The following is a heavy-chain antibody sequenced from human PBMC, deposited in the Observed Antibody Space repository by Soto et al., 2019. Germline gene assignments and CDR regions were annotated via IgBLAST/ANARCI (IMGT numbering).Heavy chain of an antibody. V-gene: IGHV5-10-1*01. Sequence: GESLKISCKGSGYSFTSQWISWVRQMPGKGLEWMGRIDPSDSYTNYSPSFQGHVTISADKSISTAYLQWSSLKASDTAMYYCVSPMGSNYYYSVLDYWGQGTLVTVSS. D-gene: IGHD3-22*01. CDR1: GYSFTSQW. CDR3: VSPMGSNYYYSVLDY. J-gene: IGHJ4*02. CDR2: IDPSDSYT.